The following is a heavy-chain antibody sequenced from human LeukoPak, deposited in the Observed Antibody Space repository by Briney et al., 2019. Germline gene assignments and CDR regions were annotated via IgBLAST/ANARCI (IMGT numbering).Heavy chain of an antibody. Sequence: SETLSLTCTVSGGSISSGGYYWSWIRQHPGKGLERIGYIYYSGSTYYNPSLKSRVTISVVTSKNQFSLKLSSVTAADTAVYYCARDSGYGSGSPSYYFDYWGQGTLVTVSS. D-gene: IGHD3-10*01. CDR3: ARDSGYGSGSPSYYFDY. V-gene: IGHV4-31*03. J-gene: IGHJ4*02. CDR1: GGSISSGGYY. CDR2: IYYSGST.